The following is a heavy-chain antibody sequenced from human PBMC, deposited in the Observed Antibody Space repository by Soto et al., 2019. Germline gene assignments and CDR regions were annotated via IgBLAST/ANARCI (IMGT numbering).Heavy chain of an antibody. CDR1: EGSIRGYY. Sequence: SEPPSLTCTVSEGSIRGYYWSWIRQPPGKGLEXIXXXHXTXXXNXXXXLKSRVTMSLDTSKNQFSLKLSSVSAADTAIYYCARGASNWQYFDYWGQGALVTVS. V-gene: IGHV4-59*01. CDR2: XHXTXXX. J-gene: IGHJ4*02. D-gene: IGHD4-4*01. CDR3: ARGASNWQYFDY.